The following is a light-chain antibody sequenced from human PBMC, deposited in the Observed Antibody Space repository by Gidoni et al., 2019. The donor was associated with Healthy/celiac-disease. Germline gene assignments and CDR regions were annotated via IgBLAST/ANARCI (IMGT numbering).Light chain of an antibody. J-gene: IGKJ1*01. CDR2: GAS. CDR3: QQYNNWPRT. Sequence: EIVMTQSPATLSVSPGERATLSCRASQSVSSNFAWYQQKPVQAPRLRIYGASTRATGIPARFSGSGSGTEFTLTISRLQSEDFAVYYCQQYNNWPRTFGQXTKVEIK. V-gene: IGKV3-15*01. CDR1: QSVSSN.